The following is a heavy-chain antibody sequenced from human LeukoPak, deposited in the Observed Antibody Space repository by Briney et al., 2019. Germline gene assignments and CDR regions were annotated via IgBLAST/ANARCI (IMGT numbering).Heavy chain of an antibody. CDR2: IYYSGST. Sequence: PSETLSLTCAVSGGSISSGGYSWSWIRQPPGKGLEWIGYIYYSGSTYYNPSLKSRVTISVDTSKNQFSLKLSSVTAADTAVYYCARRGSSGWYDYWGQGTLVTVSS. V-gene: IGHV4-30-4*07. CDR1: GGSISSGGYS. D-gene: IGHD6-19*01. J-gene: IGHJ4*02. CDR3: ARRGSSGWYDY.